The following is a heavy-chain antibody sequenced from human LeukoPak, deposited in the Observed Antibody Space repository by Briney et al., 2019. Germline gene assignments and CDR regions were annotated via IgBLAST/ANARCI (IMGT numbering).Heavy chain of an antibody. Sequence: GESLKISCQGSGYTFSNHWIGWVRQMPGKGLEWMGIIYPDDSDTRYSPSFQGQVTMSADKSIRTAYLQWSSLKASDTAIYYCARHAKAYGSSCDYWGQGTLVTVSS. CDR2: IYPDDSDT. CDR1: GYTFSNHW. D-gene: IGHD6-13*01. J-gene: IGHJ4*02. V-gene: IGHV5-51*01. CDR3: ARHAKAYGSSCDY.